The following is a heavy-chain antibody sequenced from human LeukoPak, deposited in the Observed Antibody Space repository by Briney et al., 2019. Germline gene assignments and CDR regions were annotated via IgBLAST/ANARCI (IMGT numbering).Heavy chain of an antibody. V-gene: IGHV3-21*01. CDR1: GFTFSSYS. J-gene: IGHJ5*02. CDR3: ARDSGWYPRVGWFDP. D-gene: IGHD6-19*01. Sequence: GGSLRLFCAASGFTFSSYSMNWVRQAPGKGLEWLSSISSSSSYIYYADSVKGRFTISRDNAKNSLYLQMNSLRAEDTAVYYCARDSGWYPRVGWFDPWGQGTLVTVSS. CDR2: ISSSSSYI.